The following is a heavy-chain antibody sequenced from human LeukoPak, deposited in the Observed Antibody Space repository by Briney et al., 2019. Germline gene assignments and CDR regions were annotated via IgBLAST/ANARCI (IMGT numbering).Heavy chain of an antibody. D-gene: IGHD3-10*01. J-gene: IGHJ5*02. CDR1: GFTFSSYG. CDR3: ARIQGVVRAGWFDP. V-gene: IGHV3-21*01. CDR2: ISSSSSYI. Sequence: PGGSLRLSCAASGFTFSSYGMNWVRQAPGKGLEWVSSISSSSSYIYCADSVKGRFTISRDNAKNSLYLQMNSLRTEDTAVYYCARIQGVVRAGWFDPWGQGALVTVSS.